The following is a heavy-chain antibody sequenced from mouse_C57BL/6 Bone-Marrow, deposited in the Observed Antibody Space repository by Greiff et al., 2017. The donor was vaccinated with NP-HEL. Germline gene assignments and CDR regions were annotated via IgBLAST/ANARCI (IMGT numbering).Heavy chain of an antibody. J-gene: IGHJ3*01. CDR2: INYDGSST. Sequence: EVHLVESEGGLVQPGSSMKLSCTASGFTFSDYYMAWVRQVPEKGLEWVANINYDGSSTYYLDSLKSRFIISRENAKNILYLQMSSLKSEDTATYYCAREGGDGYPFAYWGQGTLVTVSA. V-gene: IGHV5-16*01. D-gene: IGHD2-3*01. CDR1: GFTFSDYY. CDR3: AREGGDGYPFAY.